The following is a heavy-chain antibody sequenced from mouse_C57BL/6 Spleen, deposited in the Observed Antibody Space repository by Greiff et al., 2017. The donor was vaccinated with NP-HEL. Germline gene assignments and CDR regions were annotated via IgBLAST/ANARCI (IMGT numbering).Heavy chain of an antibody. Sequence: EVQLVESGGGLVKPGGSLKLSCAASGFTFSDYGMHWVRQAPEKGLEWVAYISSGSSTIYYADTVKGRFTISRDNAKNTLLLQMTSLRSEDTAMYDCARSTAQAPYYAMDYWGQGTSVTVSS. CDR3: ARSTAQAPYYAMDY. V-gene: IGHV5-17*01. CDR1: GFTFSDYG. CDR2: ISSGSSTI. J-gene: IGHJ4*01. D-gene: IGHD3-2*02.